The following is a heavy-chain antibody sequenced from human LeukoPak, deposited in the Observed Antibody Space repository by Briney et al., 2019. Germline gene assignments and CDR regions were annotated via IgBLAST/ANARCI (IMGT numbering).Heavy chain of an antibody. D-gene: IGHD1-1*01. CDR1: GYIFTSYA. J-gene: IGHJ4*02. CDR2: INTGNGNT. CDR3: ARGNWNDLYYFDS. V-gene: IGHV1-3*04. Sequence: ASVKVSCKASGYIFTSYAMHWVRQAPEQRLEWMGWINTGNGNTQYSQKFQGRVTITGDTSASTAYMELSSLRSEDAAVFYCARGNWNDLYYFDSWGQGTLVTVSS.